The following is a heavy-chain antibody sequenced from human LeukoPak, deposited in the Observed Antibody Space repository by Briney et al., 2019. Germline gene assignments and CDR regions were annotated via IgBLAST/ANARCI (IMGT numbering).Heavy chain of an antibody. J-gene: IGHJ3*02. CDR2: ISAYNGDT. V-gene: IGHV1-18*01. D-gene: IGHD1-14*01. CDR1: GYTFASYG. Sequence: ASVKVSCKASGYTFASYGISWVRQAPGQGLEWMGWISAYNGDTKYAQHLQGRVTLTTDTSTGTAYMELSSLRSEDTAVYYCARARPDHDAFDIWGQGTMVTVSS. CDR3: ARARPDHDAFDI.